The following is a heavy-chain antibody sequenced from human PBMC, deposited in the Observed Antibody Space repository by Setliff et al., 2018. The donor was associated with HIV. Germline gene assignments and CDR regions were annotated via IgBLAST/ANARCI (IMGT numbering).Heavy chain of an antibody. CDR2: IFDSGAT. J-gene: IGHJ4*02. CDR1: GGSISSSSLY. V-gene: IGHV4-39*01. D-gene: IGHD6-19*01. CDR3: ARRIAVANYYFDF. Sequence: SETLSLTCTVSGGSISSSSLYWGWIRQPPGKGLQWIGSIFDSGATYYNAALRSRVIMSLDTSKSQYSLKLRSVTATDTAVYYCARRIAVANYYFDFWGQGTLVTVSS.